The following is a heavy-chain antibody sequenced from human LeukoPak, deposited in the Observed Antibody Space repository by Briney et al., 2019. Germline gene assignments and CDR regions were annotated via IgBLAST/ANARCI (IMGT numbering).Heavy chain of an antibody. Sequence: GGSLRLSCAASGFTFSDYWMTWVRQAPGKGLEWVADIKEDGSEKYYVDSVKGRFTISRDNAKNSLYLQMTSLRAEDTAVYYCARAYSGAYRAGDYWGQGTLVTVSS. CDR2: IKEDGSEK. CDR1: GFTFSDYW. D-gene: IGHD1-26*01. CDR3: ARAYSGAYRAGDY. J-gene: IGHJ4*02. V-gene: IGHV3-7*01.